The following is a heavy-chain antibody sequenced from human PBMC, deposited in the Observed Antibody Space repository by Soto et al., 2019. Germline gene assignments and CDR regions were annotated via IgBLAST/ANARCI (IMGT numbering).Heavy chain of an antibody. Sequence: LCLSCVAYGFNFTSYTMNLVRQAPGKGLEWVSSISSGHRYIYHADSVKGRLIISRDDATNSLYLQMTSLRAEDTAVYYCAKDPALPVVVDAGTFDYWGQGTLGTVS. J-gene: IGHJ4*02. CDR1: GFNFTSYT. D-gene: IGHD2-15*01. CDR2: ISSGHRYI. V-gene: IGHV3-21*01. CDR3: AKDPALPVVVDAGTFDY.